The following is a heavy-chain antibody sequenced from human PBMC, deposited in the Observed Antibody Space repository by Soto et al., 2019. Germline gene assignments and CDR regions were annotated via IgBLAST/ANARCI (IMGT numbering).Heavy chain of an antibody. CDR2: ISAYNGNT. J-gene: IGHJ5*02. CDR3: ARVVPPEQWFEGLGGWFDP. Sequence: ASVKVSCKASGYTFTSYGISWVRQAPGQGLEWMGWISAYNGNTNYAQKLQGRVTMTTDTSTSTAYMELRSLRSDDTAVYYCARVVPPEQWFEGLGGWFDPRGQGTLVTVSS. D-gene: IGHD6-19*01. CDR1: GYTFTSYG. V-gene: IGHV1-18*01.